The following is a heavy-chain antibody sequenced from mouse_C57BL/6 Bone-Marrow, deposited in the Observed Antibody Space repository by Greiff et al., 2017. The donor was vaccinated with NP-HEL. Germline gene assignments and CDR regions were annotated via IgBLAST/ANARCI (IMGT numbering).Heavy chain of an antibody. J-gene: IGHJ3*01. V-gene: IGHV1-59*01. CDR3: SGGLRRGFAY. CDR2: IDPSDSYT. D-gene: IGHD2-4*01. CDR1: GYTFTSYW. Sequence: QVQLQQPGAELVRPGTSVKLSCKASGYTFTSYWMHWVKQRPGQGLEWIGVIDPSDSYTNYNQKFKGKATLTVDTSSSTAYMQLSSLTSEDSAVYCCSGGLRRGFAYWGQGTLVTVAA.